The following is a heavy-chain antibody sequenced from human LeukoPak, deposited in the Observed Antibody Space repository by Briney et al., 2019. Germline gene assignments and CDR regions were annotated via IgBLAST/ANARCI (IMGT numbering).Heavy chain of an antibody. V-gene: IGHV4-39*02. J-gene: IGHJ6*03. CDR3: ARDVAAAYYMDV. CDR1: GGSISISTYY. Sequence: PSETLSLTCTVSGGSISISTYYWGWIRQPPGKGLEWIGSIYYSGSAYYNPSLKSRVTISVDTSKNQFSLRLSSVTAADTAVYHCARDVAAAYYMDVWGRGTTVTVSS. D-gene: IGHD6-13*01. CDR2: IYYSGSA.